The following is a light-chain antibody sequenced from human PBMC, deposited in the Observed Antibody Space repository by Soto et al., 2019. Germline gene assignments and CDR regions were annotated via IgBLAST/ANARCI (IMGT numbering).Light chain of an antibody. V-gene: IGKV1-5*03. CDR2: KAS. Sequence: DIQMTQSPSTLSASVGYRVTISCRTSQSISSWLAWYQQKPGKAPKLLIYKASSLESGVPSRFSGSGSATEFTLTISSLQHDDFATYYCQQYNSYSWTFGQGTKVDIK. CDR3: QQYNSYSWT. J-gene: IGKJ1*01. CDR1: QSISSW.